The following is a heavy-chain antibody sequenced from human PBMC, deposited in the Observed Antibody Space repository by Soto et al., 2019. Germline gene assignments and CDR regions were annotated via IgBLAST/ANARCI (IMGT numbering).Heavy chain of an antibody. CDR3: ARAQYDFWCGYYKYYYYGMDV. D-gene: IGHD3-3*01. CDR2: IYYGGST. J-gene: IGHJ6*02. CDR1: GGSISSGDYS. Sequence: SETLSLTCAVSGGSISSGDYSWYWIRQPPGKGLEWIGYIYYGGSTYYNPSLQSRVTMSVDRSRNQFSLKLNSVTAADTAVYYCARAQYDFWCGYYKYYYYGMDVWGQGTTVTVSS. V-gene: IGHV4-30-2*01.